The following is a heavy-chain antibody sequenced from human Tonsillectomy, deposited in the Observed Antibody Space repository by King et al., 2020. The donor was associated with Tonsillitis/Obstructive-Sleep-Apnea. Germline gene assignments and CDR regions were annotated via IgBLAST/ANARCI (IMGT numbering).Heavy chain of an antibody. D-gene: IGHD3-16*01. V-gene: IGHV4-34*01. CDR3: ARLGDYYYYGMDV. Sequence: VQLQQWGAGLLKPSETLSLTCTVYGGSFSGYYWSWIRQPPGKGLEWIGEIDHSGSTNYNPSLKSRVTIPVDTSNNQFSLQLSSVTAADTAVYYCARLGDYYYYGMDVWGQGTTVTVSS. CDR2: IDHSGST. CDR1: GGSFSGYY. J-gene: IGHJ6*02.